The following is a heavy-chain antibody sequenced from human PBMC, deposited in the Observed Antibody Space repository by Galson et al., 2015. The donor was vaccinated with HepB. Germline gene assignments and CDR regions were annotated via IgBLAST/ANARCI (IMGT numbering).Heavy chain of an antibody. J-gene: IGHJ5*02. Sequence: SVKVSCKASGYTFTGYYMHWVRQAPGQGLEWMGWINPNSGGTNYAQKFQGWVTMTRDKSISTAYMELSRLRSDDTAVYYCARGGGLKYSSSSEVDPWGQGTLVTVSS. CDR3: ARGGGLKYSSSSEVDP. CDR2: INPNSGGT. CDR1: GYTFTGYY. V-gene: IGHV1-2*04. D-gene: IGHD6-6*01.